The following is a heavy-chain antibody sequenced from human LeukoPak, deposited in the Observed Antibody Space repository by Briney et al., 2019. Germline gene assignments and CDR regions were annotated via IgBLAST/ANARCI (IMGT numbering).Heavy chain of an antibody. J-gene: IGHJ4*02. CDR2: IKQDGSEK. Sequence: GGSLRLSCAASGFTFNSYWMSWVRQAPGKGLEWVANIKQDGSEKYYVDSVKGRFTISRDNAKNSVYLQMNSLRAEDTAVYYCARQLGGSGSYWGQGALVTVSS. D-gene: IGHD3-10*01. V-gene: IGHV3-7*01. CDR3: ARQLGGSGSY. CDR1: GFTFNSYW.